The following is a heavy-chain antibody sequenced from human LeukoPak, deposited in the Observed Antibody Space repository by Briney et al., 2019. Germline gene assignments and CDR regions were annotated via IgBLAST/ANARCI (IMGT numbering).Heavy chain of an antibody. CDR1: GGTFSSYG. V-gene: IGHV1-69*04. J-gene: IGHJ4*02. CDR2: IIPILGIA. D-gene: IGHD3-22*01. Sequence: SVKVSCKASGGTFSSYGFSWVRQAPGQGLEWMGRIIPILGIAKYAQKFQGRVTITADTSTSTAYMELSSLKSEDTAVYYCASGRYYYDTSGYYRGTTDYWGQGTLVIVSS. CDR3: ASGRYYYDTSGYYRGTTDY.